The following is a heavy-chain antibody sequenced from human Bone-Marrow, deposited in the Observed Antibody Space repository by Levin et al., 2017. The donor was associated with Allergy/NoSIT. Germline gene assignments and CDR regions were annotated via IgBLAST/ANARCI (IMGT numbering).Heavy chain of an antibody. V-gene: IGHV3-11*05. CDR2: ISSSSSYT. J-gene: IGHJ4*02. CDR3: ARVTPDYGAELDY. CDR1: GFTFSDYY. Sequence: RGESLKISCAASGFTFSDYYMSWIRQAPGKGLEWVSYISSSSSYTNYADSVKGRFTISRDNAKNSLYLQMNSLRAEDTAVYYCARVTPDYGAELDYWGQGTLVTVSS. D-gene: IGHD4-17*01.